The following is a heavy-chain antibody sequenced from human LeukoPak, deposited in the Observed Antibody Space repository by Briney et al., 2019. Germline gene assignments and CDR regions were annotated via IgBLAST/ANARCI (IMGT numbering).Heavy chain of an antibody. J-gene: IGHJ4*02. Sequence: GESLKISCKGSGYSFTSYWIGWVRRMPGKGLEWMGIIYPGDSDTRYSPSFQGQVSISADKSISTAYLQWSSLKASDTAMYYCARRTYSSGSNAFDYWGQGTLVTVSS. D-gene: IGHD6-19*01. CDR1: GYSFTSYW. CDR2: IYPGDSDT. CDR3: ARRTYSSGSNAFDY. V-gene: IGHV5-51*01.